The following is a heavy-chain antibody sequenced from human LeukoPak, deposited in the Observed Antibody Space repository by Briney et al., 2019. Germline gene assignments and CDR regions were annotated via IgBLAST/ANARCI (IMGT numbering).Heavy chain of an antibody. D-gene: IGHD6-13*01. Sequence: SETLSLTCAVSGGSISSSNWWSWVRQPPGKGLEWIGEIYHSGSTNYNPSLKSRVTISVDTSKNQFSLKLSSVTAADTAVYYCARGLDSSSWYGRKNWFDPWGQGTLVTVSS. J-gene: IGHJ5*02. CDR3: ARGLDSSSWYGRKNWFDP. CDR2: IYHSGST. V-gene: IGHV4-4*02. CDR1: GGSISSSNW.